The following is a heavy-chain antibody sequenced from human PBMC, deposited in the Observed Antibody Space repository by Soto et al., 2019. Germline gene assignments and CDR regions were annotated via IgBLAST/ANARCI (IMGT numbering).Heavy chain of an antibody. D-gene: IGHD5-18*01. V-gene: IGHV4-34*01. CDR3: ARFNTAMGTFDY. CDR1: GGSFSGYY. CDR2: INHSGST. Sequence: PSETLSLTCAVYGGSFSGYYWSWIRQPPGKGLEWIGEINHSGSTNYNPSLKSRVTISVDTSKNQFSLKLSSVTAADTAVYYCARFNTAMGTFDYWGQGTLVTVSS. J-gene: IGHJ4*02.